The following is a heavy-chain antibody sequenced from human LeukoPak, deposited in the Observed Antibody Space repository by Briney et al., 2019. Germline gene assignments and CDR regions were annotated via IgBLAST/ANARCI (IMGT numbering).Heavy chain of an antibody. CDR2: ISTDGSST. CDR3: ARGGGYSYGCTDY. Sequence: GGSLRLSCAASGFTFSRYWMHWVRQAPGEGLVWVARISTDGSSTMYADSVKGRFTVSRDNAKNTLYLQMNSLRAEDTAVYYCARGGGYSYGCTDYWGQGTLVTVSS. CDR1: GFTFSRYW. V-gene: IGHV3-74*03. J-gene: IGHJ4*02. D-gene: IGHD5-18*01.